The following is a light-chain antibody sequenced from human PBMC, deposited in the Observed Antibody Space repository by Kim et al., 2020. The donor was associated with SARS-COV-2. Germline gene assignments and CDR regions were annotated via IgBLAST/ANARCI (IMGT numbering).Light chain of an antibody. J-gene: IGKJ1*01. CDR3: QQYDTYPPT. CDR2: AAS. CDR1: QVISNY. V-gene: IGKV1-16*02. Sequence: ASVGASVTLTCRASQVISNYLAWFQQKPGKAPNALIYAASRLQSGVPSKFSGSGSGTDFTLTISSLQPEDFATYYCQQYDTYPPTFGQGTKVDI.